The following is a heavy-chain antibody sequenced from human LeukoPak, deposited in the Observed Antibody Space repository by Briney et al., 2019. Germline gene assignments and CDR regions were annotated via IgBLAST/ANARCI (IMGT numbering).Heavy chain of an antibody. V-gene: IGHV4-38-2*02. CDR1: GGSLNGYY. Sequence: SETLSLTCAVYGGSLNGYYWGWIRQSPGKGLEWIGSTSHTGSTYYNPSLKSRVTISVDTSKNQFSLKLSSVTAADTAVYYCARDLLIAVYNWFDPWGQGTLVTVSS. J-gene: IGHJ5*02. CDR3: ARDLLIAVYNWFDP. D-gene: IGHD6-19*01. CDR2: TSHTGST.